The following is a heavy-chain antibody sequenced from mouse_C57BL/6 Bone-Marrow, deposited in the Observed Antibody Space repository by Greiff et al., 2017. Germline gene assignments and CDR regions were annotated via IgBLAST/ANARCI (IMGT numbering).Heavy chain of an antibody. Sequence: EVQLVESGGGLVKPGGSLKLSCAASGFTFGDYGMHWVRQAPEKGLEWVAYISSGSSTIYYADTVKGRFTISRDNAKNTLFLQMTSLRSEDTAMYYCARTLYGSTLYYFDYWGQGTTLTVSS. D-gene: IGHD1-1*01. V-gene: IGHV5-17*01. CDR1: GFTFGDYG. CDR3: ARTLYGSTLYYFDY. J-gene: IGHJ2*01. CDR2: ISSGSSTI.